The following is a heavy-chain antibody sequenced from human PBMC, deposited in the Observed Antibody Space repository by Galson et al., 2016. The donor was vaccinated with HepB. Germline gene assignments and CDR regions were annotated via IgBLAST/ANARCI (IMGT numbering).Heavy chain of an antibody. Sequence: SLRLSCAASGFTFSNYGMHWVRQAPGKGLEWVALIWYDGSKKYYAESVKGRLTISRDNSKNTLDLQMNSLRAEGTAVYYCARDGIPSPQDIGGRLPPPYYYGMDVWGQGTAVTVSS. J-gene: IGHJ6*02. D-gene: IGHD6-6*01. V-gene: IGHV3-33*01. CDR2: IWYDGSKK. CDR3: ARDGIPSPQDIGGRLPPPYYYGMDV. CDR1: GFTFSNYG.